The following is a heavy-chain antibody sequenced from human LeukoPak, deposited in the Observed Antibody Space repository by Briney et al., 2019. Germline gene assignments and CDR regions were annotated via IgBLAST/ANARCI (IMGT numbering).Heavy chain of an antibody. CDR2: IRYDGSNK. CDR3: AKSMVDYCYYYMDV. D-gene: IGHD2-8*01. V-gene: IGHV3-30*02. CDR1: GFTFSSYG. J-gene: IGHJ6*03. Sequence: GGSLRLSCAASGFTFSSYGMHWVRQAPGKGLEWVAFIRYDGSNKYYADSVKGRFTISRDNSKNTLYLQMNSLRAEDTAVYYCAKSMVDYCYYYMDVWGKGTTVTVSS.